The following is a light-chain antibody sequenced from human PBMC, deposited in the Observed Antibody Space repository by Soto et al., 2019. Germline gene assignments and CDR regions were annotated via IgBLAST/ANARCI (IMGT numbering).Light chain of an antibody. V-gene: IGKV3-11*01. CDR1: QSVSTD. CDR2: DAS. J-gene: IGKJ2*01. CDR3: QHRSNWPGT. Sequence: EIVLTQSPGTLSLSPGERATLSCRASQSVSTDLVWYQHKPGQPPRLLIYDASRRASGIPARFSGSGSETDFSLTVINLEPEDFAVYYCQHRSNWPGTFGQGTKVDIK.